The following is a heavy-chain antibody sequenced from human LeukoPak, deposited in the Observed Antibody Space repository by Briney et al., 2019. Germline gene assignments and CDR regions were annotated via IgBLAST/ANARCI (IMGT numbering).Heavy chain of an antibody. V-gene: IGHV3-66*01. CDR2: IYSGGST. Sequence: PGGSLRLSCVASELTVSSNYMSWVRQVPGKGLEWVSVIYSGGSTYYADSVKGRFTISRDNSKNTLYLQMDRLRAEDTAVYYCARGSWSAAGTSIDYWGQGTLVTVSS. CDR3: ARGSWSAAGTSIDY. J-gene: IGHJ4*02. D-gene: IGHD6-13*01. CDR1: ELTVSSNY.